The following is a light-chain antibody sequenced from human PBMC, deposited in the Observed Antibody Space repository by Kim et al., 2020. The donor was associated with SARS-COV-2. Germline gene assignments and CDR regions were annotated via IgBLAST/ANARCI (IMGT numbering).Light chain of an antibody. J-gene: IGLJ3*02. CDR2: EVS. CDR1: SGDVGSYNR. CDR3: SSFASGTTWV. Sequence: GQSVTISCTGTSGDVGSYNRVSWYQQPPGAAPKIMIYEVSNRPSGVPDRFSGSKSGNTASLTISGLQAEDEADYYCSSFASGTTWVFGGGTQLTVL. V-gene: IGLV2-18*02.